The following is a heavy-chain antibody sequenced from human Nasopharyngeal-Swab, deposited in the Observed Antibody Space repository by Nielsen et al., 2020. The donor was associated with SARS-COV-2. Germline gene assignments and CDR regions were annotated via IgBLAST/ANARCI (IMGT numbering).Heavy chain of an antibody. J-gene: IGHJ4*02. Sequence: GGSLRLSCAASGFTFSSYEMNWVRQAPGKGLEWVSYISSSGSTIYYADSVKGRFTISRDNAKNSLYLQMNSLRVEDTAVYYCARLRRDGYNVRALYFDYWGQGTLVTVSS. CDR3: ARLRRDGYNVRALYFDY. CDR1: GFTFSSYE. V-gene: IGHV3-48*03. D-gene: IGHD5-24*01. CDR2: ISSSGSTI.